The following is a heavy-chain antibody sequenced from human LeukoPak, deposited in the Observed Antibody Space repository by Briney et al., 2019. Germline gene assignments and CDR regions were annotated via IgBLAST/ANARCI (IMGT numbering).Heavy chain of an antibody. J-gene: IGHJ4*02. CDR1: GXTFSNAW. CDR2: IKSKTDGGTT. D-gene: IGHD3-22*01. Sequence: PGGSLRLSCAASGXTFSNAWMSWVRQAPGKGLEWVGRIKSKTDGGTTDYAAPVKGRFTISKDDSKNTLYLQMNSLKTEDTAVYYCTTVPYYYDNSGYYHGVFDYWGQGTLVTVSS. CDR3: TTVPYYYDNSGYYHGVFDY. V-gene: IGHV3-15*01.